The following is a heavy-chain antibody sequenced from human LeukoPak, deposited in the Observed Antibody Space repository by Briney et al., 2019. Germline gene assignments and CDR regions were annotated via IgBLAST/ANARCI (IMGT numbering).Heavy chain of an antibody. CDR3: ARRAGAYSHPYDY. CDR2: IYSDNT. D-gene: IGHD4/OR15-4a*01. Sequence: GGSLRLSCAASGFTFSSYGMSWVRQAPGKGLEWVSFIYSDNTHYSDSVKGRFTISRDNSKNTLYPQMNSLRAEDTAVYCCARRAGAYSHPYDYWGQGILVTVSS. J-gene: IGHJ4*02. V-gene: IGHV3-53*01. CDR1: GFTFSSYG.